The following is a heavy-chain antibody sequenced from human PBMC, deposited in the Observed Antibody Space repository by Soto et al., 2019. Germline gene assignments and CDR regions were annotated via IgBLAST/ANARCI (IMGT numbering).Heavy chain of an antibody. CDR1: GGTFSTSA. CDR2: IIPMFGTA. CDR3: AKDFGHGHCSGGSCYTLDH. D-gene: IGHD2-15*01. Sequence: QVQLVQSGPEERKPGSSVKVSCKASGGTFSTSAISWVRQAPGRGHEWMGGIIPMFGTARYAQGFQDRVTITADESTSTAYMQLSSLSSDDAAVYYCAKDFGHGHCSGGSCYTLDHWGQGTLVVVSS. J-gene: IGHJ4*02. V-gene: IGHV1-69*01.